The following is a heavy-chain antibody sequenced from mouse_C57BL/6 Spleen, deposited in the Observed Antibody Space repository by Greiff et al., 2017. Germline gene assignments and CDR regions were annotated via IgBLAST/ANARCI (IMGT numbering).Heavy chain of an antibody. J-gene: IGHJ4*01. CDR2: IHPTSGST. CDR3: ARKGLHAYYAMDY. V-gene: IGHV1-64*01. Sequence: QVQLQQPGAELVKPGASVKLSCKASGYTFTSYWINWVKQRPGQGLEWIGNIHPTSGSTNYNEKFKSKATLTVDKSSSTAYMQLSSLTSEDSAVYYCARKGLHAYYAMDYWGQGTSVTVSS. CDR1: GYTFTSYW.